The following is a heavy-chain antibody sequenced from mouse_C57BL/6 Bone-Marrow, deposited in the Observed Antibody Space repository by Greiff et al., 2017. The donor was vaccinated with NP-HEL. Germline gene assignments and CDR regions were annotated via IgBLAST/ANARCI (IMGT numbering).Heavy chain of an antibody. Sequence: QVQLKQSGPGLVAPSQSLSITCTVSGFSLTSYGVHWVRQPPGKGLEWLVVIWSDGSTTYNSALKSRLSISKDNSKSQVFLKMNSLQTDDTSMYYCARQGNWGYAMDYWGQGTSVTVSS. V-gene: IGHV2-6-1*01. CDR3: ARQGNWGYAMDY. J-gene: IGHJ4*01. CDR1: GFSLTSYG. D-gene: IGHD4-1*01. CDR2: IWSDGST.